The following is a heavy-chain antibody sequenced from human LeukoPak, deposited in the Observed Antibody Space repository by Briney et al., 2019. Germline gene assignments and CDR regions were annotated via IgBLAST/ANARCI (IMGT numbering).Heavy chain of an antibody. D-gene: IGHD6-13*01. CDR1: GFTFSSYG. V-gene: IGHV3-30*18. CDR2: ISYDGSNK. Sequence: GRSLRLSCAASGFTFSSYGMHWVRQAPGKGLEWVAVISYDGSNKYYADSVKGRFTISRDNSKNTLYLQMNSLRAEDTAVYYCAKAYSSSALDYWGQGTLVTVS. J-gene: IGHJ4*02. CDR3: AKAYSSSALDY.